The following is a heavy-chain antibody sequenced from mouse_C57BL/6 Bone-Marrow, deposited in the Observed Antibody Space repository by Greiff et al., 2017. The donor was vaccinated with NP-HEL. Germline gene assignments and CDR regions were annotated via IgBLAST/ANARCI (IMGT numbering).Heavy chain of an antibody. V-gene: IGHV5-4*01. Sequence: EVKVVESGGGLVKPGGSLKLSCAASGFTFSSYAMSWVRQTPEKRLEWVATISDGGSYTYYPDNVKGRFTISRDNAKNNLYLQMSHLKSEDTAMYYCARDLSGSWYFDVWGTGTTVTVSS. CDR1: GFTFSSYA. D-gene: IGHD1-1*01. CDR3: ARDLSGSWYFDV. CDR2: ISDGGSYT. J-gene: IGHJ1*03.